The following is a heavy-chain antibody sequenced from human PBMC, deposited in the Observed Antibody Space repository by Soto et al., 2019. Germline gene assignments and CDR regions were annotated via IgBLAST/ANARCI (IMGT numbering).Heavy chain of an antibody. Sequence: QITLKESGPTPVAPTQTLTLTCTVSGFSLSTPGVGVGWIRQPPGKALECLALIYWDDHKSYSPSLRSRLTIPKDTSKKPVVLTLTHMDPVDAGIYYCAQGNFDYSRPTVGWFDPWGQGMQVTVSS. CDR3: AQGNFDYSRPTVGWFDP. D-gene: IGHD6-13*01. V-gene: IGHV2-5*02. J-gene: IGHJ5*02. CDR1: GFSLSTPGVG. CDR2: IYWDDHK.